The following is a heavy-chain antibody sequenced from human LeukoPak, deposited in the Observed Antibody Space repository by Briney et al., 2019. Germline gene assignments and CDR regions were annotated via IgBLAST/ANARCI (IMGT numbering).Heavy chain of an antibody. CDR3: AGANFGDYGEGYGMDV. CDR1: GYTFTSYG. Sequence: ASVKVSCKASGYTFTSYGISWVRQAPGQGLEWMGWISAYNGHTNYAQRLQGRVTMTTDTSTSTAYMELRSLRSDDTAVYYCAGANFGDYGEGYGMDVWGQGTPVTVSS. V-gene: IGHV1-18*01. D-gene: IGHD4-17*01. CDR2: ISAYNGHT. J-gene: IGHJ6*02.